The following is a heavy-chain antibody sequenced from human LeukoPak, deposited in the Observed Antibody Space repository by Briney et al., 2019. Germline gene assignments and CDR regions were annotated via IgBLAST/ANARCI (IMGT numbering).Heavy chain of an antibody. CDR3: ARSEGGSYDY. CDR2: ISAYNGDT. J-gene: IGHJ4*02. CDR1: GYTFTNYG. D-gene: IGHD1-26*01. Sequence: GASVKVSCKASGYTFTNYGISWVRQAPGQGLEWMGWISAYNGDTNYAQKIQGRVTMTIDTSTSTAYMELSSLRSEDTAVYYCARSEGGSYDYWGQGTLVTVSS. V-gene: IGHV1-18*01.